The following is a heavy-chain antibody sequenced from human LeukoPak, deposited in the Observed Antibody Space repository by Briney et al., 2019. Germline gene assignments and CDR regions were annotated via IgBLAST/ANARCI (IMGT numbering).Heavy chain of an antibody. J-gene: IGHJ4*02. D-gene: IGHD6-13*01. CDR3: ARPHSSSWYGGLFDY. CDR2: INPSGGST. Sequence: ASVKVSCKASGYTFTSYYMHWVRQAPGQGLEWMGIINPSGGSTSCAQKFQGRVTMTRDTSTSTAYMELRSLRSDDTAVYYCARPHSSSWYGGLFDYWGQGTLVTVSS. CDR1: GYTFTSYY. V-gene: IGHV1-46*01.